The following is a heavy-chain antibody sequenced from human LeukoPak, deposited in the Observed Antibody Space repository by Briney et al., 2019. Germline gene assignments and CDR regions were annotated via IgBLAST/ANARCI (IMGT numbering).Heavy chain of an antibody. J-gene: IGHJ4*02. CDR3: ARGYSSGYYTVEYYFDY. Sequence: ASVKVSCKESGYTFTSYYMHWVRQAPGQGLEWMGIINPSGGSTSYAQKFQGRVTMTRDMSTSTVYMELSSLRSEDTAVYYCARGYSSGYYTVEYYFDYWGQGTLVTVSS. D-gene: IGHD3-22*01. CDR2: INPSGGST. V-gene: IGHV1-46*01. CDR1: GYTFTSYY.